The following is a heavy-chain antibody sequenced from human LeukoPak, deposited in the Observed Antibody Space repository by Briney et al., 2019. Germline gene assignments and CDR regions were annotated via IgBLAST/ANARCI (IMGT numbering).Heavy chain of an antibody. CDR2: ISWNSGSI. D-gene: IGHD6-13*01. Sequence: SXAASGFTFDDYAMHWVRQAPGKGLEWVSGISWNSGSIGYADSVKGRFTISRDNAKSSLYLQMNSRRAEDTALYYXAXARXRGAAXXDFDYWGQGTLVTVSS. V-gene: IGHV3-9*01. J-gene: IGHJ4*02. CDR1: GFTFDDYA. CDR3: AXARXRGAAXXDFDY.